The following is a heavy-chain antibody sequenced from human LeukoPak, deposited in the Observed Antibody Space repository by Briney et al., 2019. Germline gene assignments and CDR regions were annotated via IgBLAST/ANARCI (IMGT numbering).Heavy chain of an antibody. J-gene: IGHJ4*03. V-gene: IGHV1-2*06. D-gene: IGHD6-13*01. CDR1: GYTFTAYY. CDR2: INPNTGGT. Sequence: ASVKVSCKASGYTFTAYYIHWVRQAPGQGLEWMGRINPNTGGTNYAQKFQGRVTMTRDTSITTAYMELSRLTSDDTAIYYCAKMPPSITAAGKRLGPWGQGGLVTVSS. CDR3: AKMPPSITAAGKRLGP.